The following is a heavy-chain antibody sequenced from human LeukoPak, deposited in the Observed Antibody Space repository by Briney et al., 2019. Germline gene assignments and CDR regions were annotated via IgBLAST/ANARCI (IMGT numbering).Heavy chain of an antibody. CDR2: IYYSGST. CDR1: GGSISSYY. J-gene: IGHJ4*02. CDR3: ARQRSSSASWYY. Sequence: PSETLSLTCTVSGGSISSYYWSWIRQPPGKGLEWIGYIYYSGSTNYNPSLKSRVTISVDTSKNQFSLKLSSVTAADTAVYYCARQRSSSASWYYWGQGTLVTVSS. D-gene: IGHD2-2*01. V-gene: IGHV4-59*08.